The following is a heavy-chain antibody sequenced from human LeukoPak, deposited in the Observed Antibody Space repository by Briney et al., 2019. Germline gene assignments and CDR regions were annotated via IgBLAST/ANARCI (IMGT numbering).Heavy chain of an antibody. J-gene: IGHJ3*02. Sequence: ASVKVSCKASGGTFSSYAISWVRQAPGQGLEWMGGIIPIFGTANYAQKFQGRVTITADKSTSTAYMELSSLRAEDTAVYYCARDRSPYYYDSSGPIWGQGTMVTVSS. CDR1: GGTFSSYA. V-gene: IGHV1-69*06. D-gene: IGHD3-22*01. CDR3: ARDRSPYYYDSSGPI. CDR2: IIPIFGTA.